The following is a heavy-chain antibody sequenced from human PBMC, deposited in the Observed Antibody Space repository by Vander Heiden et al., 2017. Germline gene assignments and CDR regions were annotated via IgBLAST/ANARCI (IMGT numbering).Heavy chain of an antibody. D-gene: IGHD3-10*01. V-gene: IGHV3-53*01. J-gene: IGHJ4*02. Sequence: EGELVESGGGLIQPGGSLRLSCAASGFSVSSNYMTWVRQAPGKGLEWVSVMYTGGRTDYADSVKGRFTIARDNSKNTVYLQMNSLRVEDTAVYDGARDLVTSGQGSERWVQGTLGSVSA. CDR1: GFSVSSNY. CDR3: ARDLVTSGQGSER. CDR2: MYTGGRT.